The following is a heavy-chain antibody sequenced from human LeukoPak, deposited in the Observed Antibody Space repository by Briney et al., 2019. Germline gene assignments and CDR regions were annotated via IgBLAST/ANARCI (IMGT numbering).Heavy chain of an antibody. Sequence: GGSLRLSCAASGFTFSSYSMNWVRQAPGKGLEWVSSISSSSSYIYYADSVKGRFTISRDNAKNTLYLQMGSLRAEDMAVYYCARDSHDGTGYYLDYWGQGTLVTVSS. CDR3: ARDSHDGTGYYLDY. D-gene: IGHD3/OR15-3a*01. CDR1: GFTFSSYS. V-gene: IGHV3-21*01. J-gene: IGHJ4*02. CDR2: ISSSSSYI.